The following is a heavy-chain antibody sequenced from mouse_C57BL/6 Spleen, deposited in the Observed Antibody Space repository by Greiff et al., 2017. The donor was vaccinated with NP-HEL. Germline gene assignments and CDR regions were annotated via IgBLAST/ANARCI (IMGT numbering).Heavy chain of an antibody. V-gene: IGHV1-22*01. J-gene: IGHJ2*01. CDR1: GYTFTDYN. CDR3: ASANWDGY. CDR2: INPNNGGT. Sequence: EVKLQESGPELVKPGASVKMSCKASGYTFTDYNMHWVKQSHGKSLEWIGYINPNNGGTSYKQKFKGKATLTVNKSSSTAYMELRSLTSEDSAVYYCASANWDGYWGQGTTLTVSS. D-gene: IGHD4-1*02.